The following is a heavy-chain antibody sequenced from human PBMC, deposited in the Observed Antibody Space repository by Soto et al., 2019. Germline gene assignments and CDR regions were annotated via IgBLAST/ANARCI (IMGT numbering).Heavy chain of an antibody. V-gene: IGHV1-69*02. CDR1: GGTFSSYT. Sequence: QVQLVQSGAEVKKPGSSVKVSCKASGGTFSSYTISWVRQAPGQGLEWMGRIIPILGIANYAQTFEGRVTMTGDKAAGLAHIELCTLGSGGPAVFQCARFRGSDGMDAWGEGATGTGSS. CDR2: IIPILGIA. J-gene: IGHJ6*02. D-gene: IGHD3-16*01. CDR3: ARFRGSDGMDA.